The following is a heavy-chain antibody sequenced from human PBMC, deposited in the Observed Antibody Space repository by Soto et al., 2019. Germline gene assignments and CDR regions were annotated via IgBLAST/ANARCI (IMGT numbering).Heavy chain of an antibody. CDR2: IYYRGST. CDR3: ARVIGGYDYYYYYGMDV. V-gene: IGHV4-39*07. Sequence: PSETLSLTCTVSGGSISSNSYHWGWIRQPPGKGLEWIGNIYYRGSTNYNPSLKSRVTISVATSKNQFSLKLSSVTAADTAVYYCARVIGGYDYYYYYGMDVWGQGTTVTVSS. D-gene: IGHD5-12*01. CDR1: GGSISSNSYH. J-gene: IGHJ6*02.